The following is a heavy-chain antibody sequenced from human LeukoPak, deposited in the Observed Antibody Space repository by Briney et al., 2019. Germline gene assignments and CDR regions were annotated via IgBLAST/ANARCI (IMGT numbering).Heavy chain of an antibody. D-gene: IGHD3-3*01. J-gene: IGHJ4*02. Sequence: PGGSLRLSCAASGFTFNDDTMHWVRQTPGGGLEWVSFITWKTHRTNYADSVKGRFTVSRDNRKGSLYLQMNSLSTEDTGLYHCASEVGYRSLGYLGQGTLVTVSS. CDR2: ITWKTHRT. CDR3: ASEVGYRSLGY. CDR1: GFTFNDDT. V-gene: IGHV3-43*01.